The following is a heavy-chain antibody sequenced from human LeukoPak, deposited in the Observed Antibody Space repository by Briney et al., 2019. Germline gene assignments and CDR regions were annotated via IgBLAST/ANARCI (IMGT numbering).Heavy chain of an antibody. Sequence: GASVKVSCKASGYTFTSYGISWVRQAPGQGLEWMGWISAYNGNTNYAQKLQGRVTMTTDTSTSTAYMELRSLRSDDTAVYYCASVDHSSSWYVHPNWFDPWGQGTLVTVSS. J-gene: IGHJ5*02. CDR1: GYTFTSYG. D-gene: IGHD6-13*01. CDR2: ISAYNGNT. CDR3: ASVDHSSSWYVHPNWFDP. V-gene: IGHV1-18*01.